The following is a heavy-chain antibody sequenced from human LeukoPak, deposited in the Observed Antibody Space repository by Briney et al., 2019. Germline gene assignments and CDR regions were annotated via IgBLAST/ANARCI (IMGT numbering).Heavy chain of an antibody. CDR1: GYSFTSYG. CDR3: ARDKDWDLDY. Sequence: ASVKVSFKASGYSFTSYGMTWVRQVPGQGLEWVGWISTESGNTKYAEDLQGRVTMTRDTSTSTVYMELRSLTSEDAAVYYCARDKDWDLDYWGQGTRVTVSS. CDR2: ISTESGNT. J-gene: IGHJ4*02. D-gene: IGHD1-26*01. V-gene: IGHV1-18*01.